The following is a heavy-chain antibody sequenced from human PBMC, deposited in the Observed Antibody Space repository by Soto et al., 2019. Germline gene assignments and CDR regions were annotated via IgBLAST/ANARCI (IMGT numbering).Heavy chain of an antibody. CDR3: ARDVFGGYDFWSDTNWFDP. Sequence: SETLSLTCTVSGGSISSSSYYWGWIRQPPGKGLEWIGSIYYSGSTYYNPSLKSRVTISVDTSKNQFSLKLSSVTAADTAVYYCARDVFGGYDFWSDTNWFDPWGQGTLVTVSS. CDR1: GGSISSSSYY. V-gene: IGHV4-39*02. D-gene: IGHD3-3*01. J-gene: IGHJ5*02. CDR2: IYYSGST.